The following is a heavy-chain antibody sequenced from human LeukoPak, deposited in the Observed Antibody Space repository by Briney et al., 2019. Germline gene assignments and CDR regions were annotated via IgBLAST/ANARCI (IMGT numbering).Heavy chain of an antibody. J-gene: IGHJ4*02. CDR3: ARDWERYYGSSGYGSPPRY. CDR2: ISTYFGNT. D-gene: IGHD3-22*01. Sequence: ASVKVSCKASGYTFTNYGISWVRQAPGQGLEWMGWISTYFGNTNYAQKFQDRVTLTTDTSTSTAYMELKSLRSDDTAVFYCARDWERYYGSSGYGSPPRYWGQGTQVTVSS. CDR1: GYTFTNYG. V-gene: IGHV1-18*01.